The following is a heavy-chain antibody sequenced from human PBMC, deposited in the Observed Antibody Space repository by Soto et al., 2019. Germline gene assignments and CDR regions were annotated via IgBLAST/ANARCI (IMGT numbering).Heavy chain of an antibody. Sequence: PSETLSLTCTVSGGSISSSSYYWGWIRQPPGKGLEWIGSIYYSGSTYYNPSLKSRVTISVDTSKNQFSLKLSSVTAADTAVYYCAREKRDGDNYYYYGMDVWGQGTTVTVSS. V-gene: IGHV4-39*02. CDR2: IYYSGST. J-gene: IGHJ6*02. CDR1: GGSISSSSYY. CDR3: AREKRDGDNYYYYGMDV.